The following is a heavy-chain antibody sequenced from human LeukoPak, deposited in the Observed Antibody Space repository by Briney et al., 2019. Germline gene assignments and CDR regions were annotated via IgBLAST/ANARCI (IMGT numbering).Heavy chain of an antibody. V-gene: IGHV3-7*01. CDR1: GFTFSSYW. Sequence: GGSLRLSCAASGFTFSSYWMSWVRLAPGRGLEWVANIKGDGSEKWYADSVKGRFTISRDNAKNSVHLQMSSLRAEDTAVYHCARDEYRSRWLHPWGQGTLVTVTS. CDR2: IKGDGSEK. J-gene: IGHJ5*02. CDR3: ARDEYRSRWLHP. D-gene: IGHD5-24*01.